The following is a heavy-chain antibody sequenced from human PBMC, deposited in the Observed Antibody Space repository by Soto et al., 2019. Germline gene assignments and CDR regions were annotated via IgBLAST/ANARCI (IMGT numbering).Heavy chain of an antibody. CDR1: GYTFTSYD. J-gene: IGHJ4*02. Sequence: QVQLVQSGAEVKKPGASVKVSCKASGYTFTSYDINWVRQATGQGLEWMGWMNPNSGNTGYAKEFQGRVTMTKNTSKSTVYMELGRLRAVDTAEFLRARGGDYWGQGTLVTVSS. CDR2: MNPNSGNT. CDR3: ARGGDY. V-gene: IGHV1-8*01.